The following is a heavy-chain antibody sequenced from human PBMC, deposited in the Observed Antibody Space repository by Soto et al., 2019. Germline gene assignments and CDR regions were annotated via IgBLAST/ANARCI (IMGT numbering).Heavy chain of an antibody. CDR1: GGTFSSYA. CDR3: ARDLFGVVTTGNWFDP. J-gene: IGHJ5*02. D-gene: IGHD3-3*01. Sequence: QVQLVQSGAEVKKPGSSVKVSCKASGGTFSSYAISWVRQAPGQGLEWMGGIIPIFGTANYAQKFQGRVTITADESTSTAYMELSSLRSEDTAVYYWARDLFGVVTTGNWFDPWGQGTLVTVSS. CDR2: IIPIFGTA. V-gene: IGHV1-69*12.